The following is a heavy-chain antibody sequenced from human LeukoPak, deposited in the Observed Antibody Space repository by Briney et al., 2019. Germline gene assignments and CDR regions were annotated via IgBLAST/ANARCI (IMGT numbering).Heavy chain of an antibody. J-gene: IGHJ4*02. CDR1: GFTFSSYA. CDR3: AKDFYCGGDCYNLWFDY. V-gene: IGHV3-23*01. CDR2: ISGSGGST. D-gene: IGHD2-21*02. Sequence: PGGSLRLSCAASGFTFSSYAMSWVRQAPGKGLEWVSAISGSGGSTYYADSVKGRFTISRDNSKNTLDLQMNSLRAEDTAVYYCAKDFYCGGDCYNLWFDYWGQGTLVTVSS.